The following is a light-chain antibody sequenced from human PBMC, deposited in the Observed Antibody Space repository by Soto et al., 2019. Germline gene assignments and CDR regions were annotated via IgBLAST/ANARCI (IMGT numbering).Light chain of an antibody. Sequence: DIQMTQSPSYVSASVGDRVSITCRASPDIRSWLAWYQQRPGKAPKLLIYAATILQSGVPSRFSGSGSGTTFNLTINNLQPEDFASYVCQQANSFPLTFGGGTNVDIK. CDR1: PDIRSW. CDR2: AAT. V-gene: IGKV1-12*01. J-gene: IGKJ4*01. CDR3: QQANSFPLT.